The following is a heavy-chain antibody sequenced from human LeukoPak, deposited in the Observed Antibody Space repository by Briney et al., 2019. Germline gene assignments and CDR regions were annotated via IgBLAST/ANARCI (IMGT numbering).Heavy chain of an antibody. Sequence: PGGSLRLSCAASGFTFSSYAMSWVRQAPGKGLEWVSAISGSGGSTYYADSVKGRFTISRDNSKNTLYLQMNSLRAEDTAEYYCAKSYSYGNKNHFDYWGQGTLVTVSS. CDR1: GFTFSSYA. CDR3: AKSYSYGNKNHFDY. V-gene: IGHV3-23*01. J-gene: IGHJ4*02. D-gene: IGHD5-18*01. CDR2: ISGSGGST.